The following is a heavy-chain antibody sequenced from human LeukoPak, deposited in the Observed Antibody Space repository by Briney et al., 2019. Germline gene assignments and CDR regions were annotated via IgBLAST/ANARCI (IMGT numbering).Heavy chain of an antibody. V-gene: IGHV3-20*01. CDR2: INWNGGST. J-gene: IGHJ4*02. D-gene: IGHD3-10*01. CDR1: GFAFDDYG. CDR3: ARDDTYYYASGSPD. Sequence: GGSLRLSCAASGFAFDDYGMSWIRQAPGKGLEWVSGINWNGGSTGYADSVKGRFTISRDNAKNSLYPQMNSLRAEDTALYHCARDDTYYYASGSPDWGQGTLVTVSS.